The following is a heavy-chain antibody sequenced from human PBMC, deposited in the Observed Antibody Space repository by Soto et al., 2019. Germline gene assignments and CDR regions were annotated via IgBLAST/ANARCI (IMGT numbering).Heavy chain of an antibody. CDR2: IYHTGST. Sequence: PSETLSLTCTVSRVTVSSDAYYWSWIRQPPGKGLEWIGNIYHTGSTYYSPSLQSRVDISLDRSTNQFSLRLSSVTAADTAVYYLARYRCSGTKWSKLDDWGQGTLVTVSS. D-gene: IGHD3-16*02. CDR3: ARYRCSGTKWSKLDD. CDR1: RVTVSSDAYY. J-gene: IGHJ4*02. V-gene: IGHV4-30-4*08.